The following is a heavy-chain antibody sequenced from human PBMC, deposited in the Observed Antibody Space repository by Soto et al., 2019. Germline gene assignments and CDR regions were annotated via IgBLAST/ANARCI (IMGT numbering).Heavy chain of an antibody. CDR2: ISWNGAAT. CDR1: GFTFDDYA. D-gene: IGHD3-10*01. Sequence: EAQLVGSGGGLVQPCRSLRLSCVASGFTFDDYAIHWVRQAAGKGLEWVSGISWNGAATGYADSVKGRFTISRDNAKNSLYLQMSSLRTEDTAIYYCANLPLYGSGFDCWGQGTLVTVSS. V-gene: IGHV3-9*01. J-gene: IGHJ4*02. CDR3: ANLPLYGSGFDC.